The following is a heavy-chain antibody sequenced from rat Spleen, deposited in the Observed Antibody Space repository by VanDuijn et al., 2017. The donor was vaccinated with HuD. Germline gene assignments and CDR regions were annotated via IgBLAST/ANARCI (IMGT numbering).Heavy chain of an antibody. CDR1: GFTFSNYD. CDR2: ISPSGGST. D-gene: IGHD1-1*01. Sequence: EVQLVETGGGLVQPGRSLKLSCVASGFTFSNYDMAWVRQAPTKGLEWVASISPSGGSTYYRDSVKGRFTVSRDNAKSTLYLQMDSLRSEDTATYYCARHVTTVVTSGFDYWGQGVMVTVSS. CDR3: ARHVTTVVTSGFDY. V-gene: IGHV5-25*01. J-gene: IGHJ2*01.